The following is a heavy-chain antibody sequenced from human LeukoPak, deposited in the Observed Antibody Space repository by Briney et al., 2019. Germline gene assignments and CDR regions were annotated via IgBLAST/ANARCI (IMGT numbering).Heavy chain of an antibody. V-gene: IGHV4-4*02. CDR1: GGSISSSNW. CDR2: IYHSGST. J-gene: IGHJ4*02. D-gene: IGHD3-10*01. Sequence: PSETLSLTCAVSGGSISSSNWWSWVRQPPGKGLEWIGEIYHSGSTNYNPSLKSRVTISVDKSKNQFSLKLSSVTAADTAVYYCARLTFRGVPYYFDYWGQGTLVTVSS. CDR3: ARLTFRGVPYYFDY.